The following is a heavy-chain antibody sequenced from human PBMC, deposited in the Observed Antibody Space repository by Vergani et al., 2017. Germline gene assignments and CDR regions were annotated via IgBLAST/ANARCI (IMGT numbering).Heavy chain of an antibody. CDR2: MYHSGST. CDR3: ARMGGYDEGDAFRIGYFDS. Sequence: QVRLQESGPGLVKPSETLSLTCSVSGSSMSGYYWSWIRQPPGKELEWIGYMYHSGSTNYNPSLETRVTISGDTSKNQFSLKLNSVTAADTAMYYCARMGGYDEGDAFRIGYFDSWGPGILVTVSS. J-gene: IGHJ4*02. V-gene: IGHV4-59*12. CDR1: GSSMSGYY. D-gene: IGHD3-22*01.